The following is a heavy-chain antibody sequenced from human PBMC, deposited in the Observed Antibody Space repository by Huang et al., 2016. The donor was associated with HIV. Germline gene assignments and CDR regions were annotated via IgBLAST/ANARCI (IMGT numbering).Heavy chain of an antibody. CDR1: GDSFTSLP. V-gene: IGHV1-69*01. CDR2: LVPMLVSA. CDR3: ATSTPMLGESGGWSGKVVITENVPYVD. Sequence: QVHLVQSGAEVKKPGSSVKVSCKASGDSFTSLPINWVRQAPGQGLEWMGGLVPMLVSATDPQKCRGRVTISADESTSTSYMGLSRLRSGDTAMYYCATSTPMLGESGGWSGKVVITENVPYVDWGQGTLVTVSS. D-gene: IGHD3-22*01. J-gene: IGHJ4*02.